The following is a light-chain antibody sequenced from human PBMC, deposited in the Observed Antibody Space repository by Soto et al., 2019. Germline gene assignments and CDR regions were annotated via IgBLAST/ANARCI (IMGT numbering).Light chain of an antibody. CDR1: SSNVGRNF. V-gene: IGLV1-44*01. CDR2: SNN. CDR3: AVWDDSLNGLV. Sequence: QSVLTQPPSTSETPGQRVTIACSGSSSNVGRNFVSWYQQLLGTAPKLLIYSNNQRPSGVPDRFSGSKSGTSASLAIRGLQSEDEAHYYCAVWDDSLNGLVFGGGTQLT. J-gene: IGLJ3*02.